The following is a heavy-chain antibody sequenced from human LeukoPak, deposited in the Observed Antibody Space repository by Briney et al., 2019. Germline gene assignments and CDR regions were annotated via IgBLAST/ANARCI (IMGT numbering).Heavy chain of an antibody. CDR3: AKDLLRIYWRTFDS. CDR1: GFDFSSHA. CDR2: FNDTGSST. D-gene: IGHD3-10*01. V-gene: IGHV3-23*01. Sequence: GGSLRLSCVAPGFDFSSHAMTWVRQAPGKGLEWVSSFNDTGSSTYYADSVKGRFTISRDNSKNTLYLQMTNLRAEDTAVYFCAKDLLRIYWRTFDSWGQGALVIVSS. J-gene: IGHJ4*02.